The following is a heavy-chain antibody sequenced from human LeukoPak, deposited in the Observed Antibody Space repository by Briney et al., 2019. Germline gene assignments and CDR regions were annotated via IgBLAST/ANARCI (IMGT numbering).Heavy chain of an antibody. Sequence: SVKVSCKASGGTFSRYAISWVRQAPGPGHEWMGRIIHILGIANYAQKFQGRVTITADKSTSTAYMELSSLRSEDTAVYYYASEGYSGYDFIVWDYWGQGTLVTVSS. CDR2: IIHILGIA. J-gene: IGHJ4*02. CDR3: ASEGYSGYDFIVWDY. V-gene: IGHV1-69*04. CDR1: GGTFSRYA. D-gene: IGHD5-12*01.